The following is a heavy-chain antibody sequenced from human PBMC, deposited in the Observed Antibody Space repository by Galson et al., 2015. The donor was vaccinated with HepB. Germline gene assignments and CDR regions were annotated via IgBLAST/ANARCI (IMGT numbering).Heavy chain of an antibody. V-gene: IGHV3-11*06. D-gene: IGHD3-3*01. J-gene: IGHJ4*02. CDR1: GFTFSDYY. Sequence: SLRLSCAAPGFTFSDYYMSWIRQAPGKGLEWVSYISSSSSYTNYADSVKGRLTISRDNAKNSLYLQMNSLRAEDTAVYYCARAPSGFWSGWTFDYWGQGTLVTVSS. CDR3: ARAPSGFWSGWTFDY. CDR2: ISSSSSYT.